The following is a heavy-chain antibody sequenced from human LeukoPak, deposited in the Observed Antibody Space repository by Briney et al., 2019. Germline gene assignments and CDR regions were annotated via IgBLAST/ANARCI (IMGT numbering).Heavy chain of an antibody. V-gene: IGHV1-3*01. D-gene: IGHD2-15*01. Sequence: ASVKVSCKASGYTFTSYAMHWVRQAPGQRLEWMGWINAGNGNPKYSQKFQGRVTITRDTSASTAYMELSSLRSEDTAVYYCAGHYCSGGSCYYYYYGMDVWGQGTTVTVSS. CDR3: AGHYCSGGSCYYYYYGMDV. CDR1: GYTFTSYA. J-gene: IGHJ6*02. CDR2: INAGNGNP.